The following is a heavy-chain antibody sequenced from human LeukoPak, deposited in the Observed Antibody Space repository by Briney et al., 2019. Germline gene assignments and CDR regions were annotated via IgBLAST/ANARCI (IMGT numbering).Heavy chain of an antibody. Sequence: SETLSLTCTVSGGSISSYYWSWIRQPPGKGLGWMGYIDATGSTNYNPSLKSRVTISVDTSKNQFSLNMRSVTAADTAVYYCARHGSVRSPLGPWGQGTLVTVSS. V-gene: IGHV4-4*09. CDR3: ARHGSVRSPLGP. D-gene: IGHD3-10*01. CDR2: IDATGST. CDR1: GGSISSYY. J-gene: IGHJ5*02.